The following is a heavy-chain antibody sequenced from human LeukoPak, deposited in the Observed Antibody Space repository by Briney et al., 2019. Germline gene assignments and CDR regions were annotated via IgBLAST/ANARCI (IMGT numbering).Heavy chain of an antibody. CDR2: ISRNDYTT. J-gene: IGHJ4*02. CDR1: GFTFSSNG. V-gene: IGHV3-23*01. Sequence: GGSLRLSCAASGFTFSSNGMSWVRQAPGKGLEWVSSISRNDYTTYYADSVKGRFTISKDNSKNTLYLQMNSLRAEDTTVYYCAKDSGYTSSWYFGDYWGQGTLVTVSS. D-gene: IGHD6-13*01. CDR3: AKDSGYTSSWYFGDY.